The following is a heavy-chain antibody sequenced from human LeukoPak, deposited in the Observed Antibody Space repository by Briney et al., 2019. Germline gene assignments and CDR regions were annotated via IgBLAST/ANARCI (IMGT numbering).Heavy chain of an antibody. V-gene: IGHV1-18*04. CDR3: ARHVVVTADFDY. CDR2: ISAYNGNT. CDR1: GCTFTSYG. Sequence: ASVKVSCKASGCTFTSYGISWVRQAPGQGLEWMGWISAYNGNTNYAQKLQGRVTMTTDTSTSTAYMELRSLRFDDTAVYYCARHVVVTADFDYWGQGTLVTVSS. J-gene: IGHJ4*02. D-gene: IGHD2-21*02.